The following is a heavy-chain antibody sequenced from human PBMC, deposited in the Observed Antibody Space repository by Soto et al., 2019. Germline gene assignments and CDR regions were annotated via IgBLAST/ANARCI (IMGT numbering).Heavy chain of an antibody. CDR2: ISYDGSKK. CDR3: SGGQYYFDY. D-gene: IGHD3-10*01. V-gene: IGHV3-30*03. Sequence: QVQLVESGGGVVQPGRSLRLSCAASGFPFTTYGMHWVREGPGKGLGWVAVISYDGSKKYYADSVKGQFTISRDNYKKTMYLQINNLRTEETALYCCSGGQYYFDYRGQGTLVTVSS. J-gene: IGHJ4*02. CDR1: GFPFTTYG.